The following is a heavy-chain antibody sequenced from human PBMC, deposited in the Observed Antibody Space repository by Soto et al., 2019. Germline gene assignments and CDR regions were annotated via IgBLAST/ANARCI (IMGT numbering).Heavy chain of an antibody. V-gene: IGHV3-23*01. CDR3: AKVGVATDGDYL. J-gene: IGHJ1*01. Sequence: EGQLLESGGGLVQPGGSLRLSCVVSGFSISNHAMTWVRQAPGEGLEWVAFISGGGQATHYVDSVKGRFIISRDNSKTMVFLQMNSLRIEDTALYFCAKVGVATDGDYLWGQGTVVTVSS. CDR2: ISGGGQAT. D-gene: IGHD3-3*01. CDR1: GFSISNHA.